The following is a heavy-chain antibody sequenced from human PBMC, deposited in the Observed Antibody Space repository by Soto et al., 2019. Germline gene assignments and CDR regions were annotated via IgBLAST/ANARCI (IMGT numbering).Heavy chain of an antibody. Sequence: PSETLSLTCTVSGGSISSGGYYWSWIRQPPGKGLEWIGYIYHSGSTYYNPSLKSRVTISVDRSKNQFSLKLSSVTAADTAVYYCARGGLELYYYGMDVWGQGTTVTVSS. CDR1: GGSISSGGYY. V-gene: IGHV4-30-2*01. D-gene: IGHD1-7*01. J-gene: IGHJ6*02. CDR2: IYHSGST. CDR3: ARGGLELYYYGMDV.